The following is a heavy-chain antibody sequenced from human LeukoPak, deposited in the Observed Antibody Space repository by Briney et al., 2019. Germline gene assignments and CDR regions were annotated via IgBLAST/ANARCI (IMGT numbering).Heavy chain of an antibody. D-gene: IGHD5-12*01. CDR1: GGSISSGSYY. CDR2: IYTSGST. CDR3: ARRYSGYDLPGPFDY. V-gene: IGHV4-61*02. Sequence: SETLSLTCTVSGGSISSGSYYWSWIRQPAGKGLEWIGRIYTSGSTNYNPSLKSRVTISVDTSKNQFSLKLSSVTAADTAVYYCARRYSGYDLPGPFDYWGQGTLVTVSS. J-gene: IGHJ4*02.